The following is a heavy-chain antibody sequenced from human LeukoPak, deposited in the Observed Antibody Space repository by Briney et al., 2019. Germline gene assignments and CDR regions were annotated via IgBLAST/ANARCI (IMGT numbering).Heavy chain of an antibody. D-gene: IGHD7-27*01. CDR1: GFTFSSCG. CDR2: LSDCGGST. V-gene: IGHV3-23*01. CDR3: AQDLAWGAFDH. Sequence: GGSLRLSCAASGFTFSSCGMSWVRQAPGKGLEWVSALSDCGGSTFYADSVKGRFTITRDDSKNTLSLQMNSLRVEDTAVYYCAQDLAWGAFDHWGQGTLVTVSS. J-gene: IGHJ4*02.